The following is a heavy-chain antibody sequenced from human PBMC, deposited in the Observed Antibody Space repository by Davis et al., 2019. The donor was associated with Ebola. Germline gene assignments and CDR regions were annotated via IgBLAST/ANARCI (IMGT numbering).Heavy chain of an antibody. CDR3: ARLNVLWFGELLFTHRGWFDP. D-gene: IGHD3-10*01. J-gene: IGHJ5*02. V-gene: IGHV4-34*01. Sequence: SETLSLTCAVYGGSFSGYYWSWIRQAPGKGLEWIGEINHSGRTNYNPSLRSRVYISVDASQNPFSLKLYSVTAADTAVYYCARLNVLWFGELLFTHRGWFDPWGQGTLVTVSS. CDR2: INHSGRT. CDR1: GGSFSGYY.